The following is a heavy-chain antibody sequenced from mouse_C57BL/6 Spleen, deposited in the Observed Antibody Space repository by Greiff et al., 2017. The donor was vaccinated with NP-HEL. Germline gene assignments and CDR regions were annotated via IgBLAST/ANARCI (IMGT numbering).Heavy chain of an antibody. Sequence: VQLQQSGAELVKPGASVKLSCKASGYTFTSYWMQWVKQRPGQGLEWIGEIDPSDSYTNYNQKFKGKATLTVDTSSSTAYMQLSRLTSEDSAVYYCARSFYREGYAMDYWGQGTSVTVSS. CDR1: GYTFTSYW. D-gene: IGHD2-1*01. CDR2: IDPSDSYT. CDR3: ARSFYREGYAMDY. V-gene: IGHV1-50*01. J-gene: IGHJ4*01.